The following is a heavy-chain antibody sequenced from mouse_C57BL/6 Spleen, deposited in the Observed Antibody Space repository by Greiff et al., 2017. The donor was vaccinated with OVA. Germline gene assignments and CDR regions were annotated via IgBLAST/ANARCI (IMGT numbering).Heavy chain of an antibody. CDR1: GYAFSSYW. J-gene: IGHJ2*01. CDR3: AREGLGSRQLDY. D-gene: IGHD3-2*01. Sequence: VQLQQSGAELVKPGASVKIPCKASGYAFSSYWMNWVKQRPGKGLEWIGQIYPGDGDTNYNGKFKGKATLTADKSSSTAYMQLSSLTSEDSAVYFCAREGLGSRQLDYWGQGTTLTVSS. CDR2: IYPGDGDT. V-gene: IGHV1-80*01.